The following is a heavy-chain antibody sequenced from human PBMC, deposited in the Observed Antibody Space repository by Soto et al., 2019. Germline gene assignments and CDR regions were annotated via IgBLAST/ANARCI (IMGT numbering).Heavy chain of an antibody. V-gene: IGHV4-59*01. CDR2: TYYSGNT. J-gene: IGHJ5*01. CDR3: ARDRRNNWFDS. Sequence: SETLSLTCTVSDGSMTNYYWSWIRQPPGKGLEWIGYTYYSGNTNYNPSLKSRVTISVDTSKNQFSLKLSSVTAADTAVYYCARDRRNNWFDSWGQGTLVTVSS. CDR1: DGSMTNYY.